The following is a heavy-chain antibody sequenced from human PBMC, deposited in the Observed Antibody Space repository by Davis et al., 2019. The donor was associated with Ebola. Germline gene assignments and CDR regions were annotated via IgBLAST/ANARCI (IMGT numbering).Heavy chain of an antibody. D-gene: IGHD1-26*01. CDR3: ARAKGATTEKLNLDY. V-gene: IGHV1-46*01. CDR2: INPSGGST. CDR1: GYTFTSYY. Sequence: AASVKVSCKASGYTFTSYYMHWVRQAPGQGLEWMGIINPSGGSTSYAQKFQGRVTMTRDTSTSTVYMELSSLRSEDTAVYYCARAKGATTEKLNLDYWGQGTLVTVSS. J-gene: IGHJ4*02.